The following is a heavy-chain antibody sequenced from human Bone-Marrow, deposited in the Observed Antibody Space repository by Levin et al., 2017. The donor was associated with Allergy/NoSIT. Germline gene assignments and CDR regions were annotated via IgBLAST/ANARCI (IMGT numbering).Heavy chain of an antibody. CDR2: IKEDGSET. Sequence: HAGGSLRLSCAASGFTFDSFWMSWVRQAPGKGLDWVASIKEDGSETYYGDSVKGRFTMSRDNAKNSVFLQMNSLTAEDTAVYYCARVYGYYYYYMDVWGNGTTVTVSS. V-gene: IGHV3-7*03. J-gene: IGHJ6*03. CDR3: ARVYGYYYYYMDV. D-gene: IGHD3-10*01. CDR1: GFTFDSFW.